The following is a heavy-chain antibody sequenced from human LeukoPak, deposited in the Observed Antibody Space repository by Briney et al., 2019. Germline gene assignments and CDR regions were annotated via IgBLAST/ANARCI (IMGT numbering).Heavy chain of an antibody. V-gene: IGHV1-18*01. CDR1: GYTFTSYG. Sequence: GASVKVSCKASGYTFTSYGISWVRQAPGQGLEWMGWISTYNGNTNYARNLQGRVTVTTDTSTSTAYMELRSLRSDDTAVYYCARDLRNMDVWGKGTTVTVSS. D-gene: IGHD4-17*01. CDR2: ISTYNGNT. J-gene: IGHJ6*03. CDR3: ARDLRNMDV.